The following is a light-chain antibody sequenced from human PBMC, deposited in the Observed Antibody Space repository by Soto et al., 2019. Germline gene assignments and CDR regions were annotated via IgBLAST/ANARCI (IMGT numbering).Light chain of an antibody. CDR3: AARDVSLNTYV. CDR1: SSDIGSGT. CDR2: NTN. J-gene: IGLJ1*01. Sequence: QSVLTQPPSASGTPGQRVTISCSGSSSDIGSGTVNWYQQLPGAAPKLLIYNTNQQPSGVPDGFSASKSGTSASLAFSGLQSEDEADYYCAARDVSLNTYVFGTGTKVTVL. V-gene: IGLV1-44*01.